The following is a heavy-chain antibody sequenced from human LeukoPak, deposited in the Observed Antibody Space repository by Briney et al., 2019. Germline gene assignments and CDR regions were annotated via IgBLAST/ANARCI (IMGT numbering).Heavy chain of an antibody. CDR1: GYTFTSYY. Sequence: GASVKVSCKASGYTFTSYYMHWVRQAPGQGLEWMGIINPSGGSTSYAQKFQGRVTMTRDTSTSTVYMELSSLRSEDTAVYYCARDGPSLYYYDSKGWFDPWGQGTLVTVSS. D-gene: IGHD3-22*01. V-gene: IGHV1-46*01. J-gene: IGHJ5*02. CDR3: ARDGPSLYYYDSKGWFDP. CDR2: INPSGGST.